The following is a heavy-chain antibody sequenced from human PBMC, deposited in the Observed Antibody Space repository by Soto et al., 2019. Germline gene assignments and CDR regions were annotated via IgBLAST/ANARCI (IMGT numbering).Heavy chain of an antibody. V-gene: IGHV1-2*02. D-gene: IGHD1-26*01. J-gene: IGHJ6*02. CDR1: GYTFTGYF. CDR3: ARSSGSYSYYGMDV. CDR2: INSKSGGT. Sequence: QVQLVQSGAEVRKPGASVKVSCKASGYTFTGYFMHWVRQAPGQGLEWMGWINSKSGGTNYAQKFQGRVTMTRDTSISTAYMELSRLRSDDTAVYYCARSSGSYSYYGMDVWGQGTTVTGSS.